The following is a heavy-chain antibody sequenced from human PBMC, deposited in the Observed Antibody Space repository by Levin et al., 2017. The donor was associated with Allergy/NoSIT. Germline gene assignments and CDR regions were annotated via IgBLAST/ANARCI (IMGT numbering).Heavy chain of an antibody. V-gene: IGHV3-74*01. J-gene: IGHJ3*02. CDR1: GFTFSWYW. D-gene: IGHD2-21*02. Sequence: ETLSLTCAASGFTFSWYWMHWVRQIPGKGLVWVSRINDDGTYTSYADSVKGRFTISRDNAKNTVYLQMNSLRAEDTAVYYCARFAGDRDAFDIWGQGTMVTVSS. CDR2: INDDGTYT. CDR3: ARFAGDRDAFDI.